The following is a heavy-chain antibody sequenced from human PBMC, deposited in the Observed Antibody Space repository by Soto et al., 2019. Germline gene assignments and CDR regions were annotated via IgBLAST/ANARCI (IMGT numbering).Heavy chain of an antibody. D-gene: IGHD3-10*01. Sequence: SETLSLTCAVSGGSFSGYIWTWIRQPPGKGLEWIGSIYYSGSTYYNPSLKSRVTISVDTSKNQFSLKLSSVTAADTAVYYCAKGGSGSYSNAFDIWGQGTMVTVSS. CDR3: AKGGSGSYSNAFDI. V-gene: IGHV4-59*05. J-gene: IGHJ3*02. CDR1: GGSFSGYI. CDR2: IYYSGST.